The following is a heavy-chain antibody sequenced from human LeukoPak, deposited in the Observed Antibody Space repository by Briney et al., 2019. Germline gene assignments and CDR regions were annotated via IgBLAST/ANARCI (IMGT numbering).Heavy chain of an antibody. Sequence: ASVKVSCKTSGYTFTDYYMHWVRQAPGQGLEWMASIGPDSGGTNYAQRFQGRVTVTRDTSITTAYMELSRLRFDDTAVYYCAREYYDSSGLKHAFDIWGQGTMVTVSS. CDR2: IGPDSGGT. V-gene: IGHV1-2*02. CDR3: AREYYDSSGLKHAFDI. J-gene: IGHJ3*02. D-gene: IGHD3-22*01. CDR1: GYTFTDYY.